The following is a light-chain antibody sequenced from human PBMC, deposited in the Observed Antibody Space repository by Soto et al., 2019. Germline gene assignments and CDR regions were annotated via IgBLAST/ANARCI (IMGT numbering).Light chain of an antibody. CDR2: TNN. Sequence: QSVLTQPPSASGTPGQRITISCSGSGSNIGSNTVTWYQQLPRTAPKFLIYTNNQRPSGVPDRFSGSKSGTSASLAISGLQSGDEADYYCATWDDSLNGYVFGTGTKATVL. CDR1: GSNIGSNT. CDR3: ATWDDSLNGYV. V-gene: IGLV1-44*01. J-gene: IGLJ1*01.